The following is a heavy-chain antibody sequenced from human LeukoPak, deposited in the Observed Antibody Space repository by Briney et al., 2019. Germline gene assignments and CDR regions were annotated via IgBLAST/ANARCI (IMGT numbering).Heavy chain of an antibody. V-gene: IGHV4-34*01. Sequence: SETLSLTCAVYGGSFSGYYWSWIRQPPGKGLEWIGEINHSGSTNYNPSLESRVTISVDTSKNQFSLKLSSVTAADTAVYYCTSRRAPSWFDPWGQGTLVTVSS. D-gene: IGHD5-24*01. J-gene: IGHJ5*02. CDR2: INHSGST. CDR3: TSRRAPSWFDP. CDR1: GGSFSGYY.